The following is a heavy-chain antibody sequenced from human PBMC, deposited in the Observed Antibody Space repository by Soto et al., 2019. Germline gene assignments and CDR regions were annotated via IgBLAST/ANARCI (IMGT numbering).Heavy chain of an antibody. V-gene: IGHV3-9*01. Sequence: EVQLVESGGGLVQPGRSLRLSCAASGFTFDDYVMHWVRQAPGKGLEWVSGISWNSGSIGYADSVKGRFTISRDNAKNSLYLQMNSLRAEDTALYYCAKDNGLLGGGFDYWGQGTLVTVSS. CDR1: GFTFDDYV. J-gene: IGHJ4*02. CDR3: AKDNGLLGGGFDY. CDR2: ISWNSGSI. D-gene: IGHD3-16*01.